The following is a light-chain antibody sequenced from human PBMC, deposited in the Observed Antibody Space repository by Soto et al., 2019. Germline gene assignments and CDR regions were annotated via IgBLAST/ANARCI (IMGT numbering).Light chain of an antibody. CDR3: QQYGSSPGT. J-gene: IGKJ2*01. CDR1: QSVSSIY. CDR2: DTS. Sequence: EIVLTQSPATLSLSPGDRATLSCGASQSVSSIYLAWYQQKPGLAPRLLIYDTSNRAAGIPDRFSGSGSGTDFTLTSSRLEPEDFAVYYCQQYGSSPGTFGQGTKLEIK. V-gene: IGKV3D-20*01.